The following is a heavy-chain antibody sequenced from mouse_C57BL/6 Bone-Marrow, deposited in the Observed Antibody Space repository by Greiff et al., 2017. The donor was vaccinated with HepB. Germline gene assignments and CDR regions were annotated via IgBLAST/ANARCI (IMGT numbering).Heavy chain of an antibody. J-gene: IGHJ4*01. CDR3: ARSHYGNYVRYYAMDY. CDR2: IRNKANGYTT. D-gene: IGHD2-1*01. CDR1: GFTFTDYY. Sequence: EVKLVESGGGLVQPGGSLSLSCAASGFTFTDYYMSWVRQPPGKALEWLGFIRNKANGYTTEYSASVKGRFTISRDNSQSILYLQMNALRAEDSATYYCARSHYGNYVRYYAMDYWGQGTSVTVSS. V-gene: IGHV7-3*01.